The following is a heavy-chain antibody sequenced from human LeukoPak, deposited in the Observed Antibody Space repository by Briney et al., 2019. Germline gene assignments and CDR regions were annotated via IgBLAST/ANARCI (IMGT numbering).Heavy chain of an antibody. Sequence: GGSLRLSCAASGFTVSSNYMSWVRQAPGKGLEWVSIIYTGGSTYYADSVRGRFTISRDNSKNTLYLQMNSLRAEDTAVYYCARDRTTAYYFDYWGQGILVTVSS. J-gene: IGHJ4*02. CDR1: GFTVSSNY. V-gene: IGHV3-53*01. D-gene: IGHD2/OR15-2a*01. CDR3: ARDRTTAYYFDY. CDR2: IYTGGST.